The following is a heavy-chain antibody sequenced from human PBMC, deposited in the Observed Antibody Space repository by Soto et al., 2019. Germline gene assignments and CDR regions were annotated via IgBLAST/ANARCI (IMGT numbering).Heavy chain of an antibody. D-gene: IGHD6-13*01. Sequence: QVTVKESGPVLVKPTETLTLTCTVSGFSLSNAGLGVSWISQPPGKALEWLAHICSNDEKSYSTSLKSRLTVSKDTSKSQVVLTMTNMDPVDTATYYCASTYSASWYGFDPWGQGTLVTVSS. CDR3: ASTYSASWYGFDP. CDR2: ICSNDEK. J-gene: IGHJ5*02. V-gene: IGHV2-26*04. CDR1: GFSLSNAGLG.